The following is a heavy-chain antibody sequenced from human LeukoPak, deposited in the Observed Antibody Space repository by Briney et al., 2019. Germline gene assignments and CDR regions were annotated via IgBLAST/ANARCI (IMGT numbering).Heavy chain of an antibody. V-gene: IGHV3-23*01. CDR1: GFTFSSYA. CDR2: ISGSRGST. Sequence: LPGGSLRLSCAASGFTFSSYAMSWVRQAPGKGLEWVSAISGSRGSTYYADSVKGRFTISRDNSKNTLYLQMNSLRAEDTAVYYCAKHAARSIVGALDYWGQGTLVTVSS. CDR3: AKHAARSIVGALDY. D-gene: IGHD1-26*01. J-gene: IGHJ4*02.